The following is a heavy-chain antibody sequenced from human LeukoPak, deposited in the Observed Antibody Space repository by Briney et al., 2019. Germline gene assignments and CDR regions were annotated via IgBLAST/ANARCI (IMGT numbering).Heavy chain of an antibody. CDR2: ISGSGGST. J-gene: IGHJ3*02. V-gene: IGHV3-23*01. Sequence: GGSLRLSCAASGFTFSSYAMSWVRQAPGKGLEGVAGISGSGGSTYYADSVKGRFTISRDNSKNTLYLQMNSLRAEDTAVYYCAKVRTPLRLGEVWPDAFDIWGQGTMVTVSS. D-gene: IGHD3-16*01. CDR3: AKVRTPLRLGEVWPDAFDI. CDR1: GFTFSSYA.